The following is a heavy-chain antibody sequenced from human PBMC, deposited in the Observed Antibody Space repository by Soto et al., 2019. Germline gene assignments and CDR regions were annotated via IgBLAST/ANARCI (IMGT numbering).Heavy chain of an antibody. Sequence: QVPLVQSGAEVKKPGASLKFSCKASGYTFTSYGISWVRQAPGQGLEWMGWISAYNGNTNYAQKLQGRATTTTDTSTSTAYMDLRSLRSDDTAVYSCARDRREFGSYFPDYWGQGTLVTVSS. J-gene: IGHJ4*02. V-gene: IGHV1-18*04. CDR3: ARDRREFGSYFPDY. CDR1: GYTFTSYG. D-gene: IGHD1-26*01. CDR2: ISAYNGNT.